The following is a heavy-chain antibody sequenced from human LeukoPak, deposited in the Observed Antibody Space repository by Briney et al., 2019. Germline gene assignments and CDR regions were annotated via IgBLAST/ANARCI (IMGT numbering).Heavy chain of an antibody. D-gene: IGHD4-23*01. J-gene: IGHJ4*02. Sequence: SETLSLTCAVYGGSFSGYYWNSIRQPPGKGLEWIGEINHSGSTKYNPSLKSRVNISIDTSKNQFSLKLSSVTAADTAVYYCAGSTDYGGNFFDYWGQGTLVTVSS. CDR3: AGSTDYGGNFFDY. CDR2: INHSGST. CDR1: GGSFSGYY. V-gene: IGHV4-34*01.